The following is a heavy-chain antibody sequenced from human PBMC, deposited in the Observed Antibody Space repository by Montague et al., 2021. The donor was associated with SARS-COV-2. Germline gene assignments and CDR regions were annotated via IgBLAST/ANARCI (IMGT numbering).Heavy chain of an antibody. V-gene: IGHV4-31*03. CDR3: ARDTGMSGALEI. CDR1: GGSISSGGYY. D-gene: IGHD3-10*01. J-gene: IGHJ3*02. Sequence: TLSLTCTVSGGSISSGGYYCSWIRQQPGKGLECSGYIYYSGSTYYNSSHKSRVTISVDSSKNQFSLKLSSVTAADTAVYYCARDTGMSGALEIWGQGTMVTVSS. CDR2: IYYSGST.